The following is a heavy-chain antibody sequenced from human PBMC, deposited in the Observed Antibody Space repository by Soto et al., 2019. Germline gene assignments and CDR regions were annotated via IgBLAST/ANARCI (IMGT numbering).Heavy chain of an antibody. CDR2: ISGSGGST. J-gene: IGHJ4*02. CDR1: GFTFSNYA. Sequence: GGSLRLSCAASGFTFSNYAMSWVRQAPGKGLEWVSAISGSGGSTYYADSVRGRFAISRDNSKNTLYLQMNSLRAEDTAVYYCAKASGLLWFGDPPCWGQGTLVTVSS. D-gene: IGHD3-10*01. CDR3: AKASGLLWFGDPPC. V-gene: IGHV3-23*01.